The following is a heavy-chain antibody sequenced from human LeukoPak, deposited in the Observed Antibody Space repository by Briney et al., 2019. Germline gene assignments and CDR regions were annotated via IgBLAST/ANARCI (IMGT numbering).Heavy chain of an antibody. J-gene: IGHJ5*02. CDR3: ARLPYCSSTSCYNWFDP. Sequence: GESLKISCKGSGYSFTSYWIGWVRQMPGKGLEWMGIIYPGDSDTRYSPSFQGQVTISADKPISTAYLQWSSLKASDTAMYYCARLPYCSSTSCYNWFDPWGQGTLVTVSS. V-gene: IGHV5-51*01. CDR2: IYPGDSDT. D-gene: IGHD2-2*01. CDR1: GYSFTSYW.